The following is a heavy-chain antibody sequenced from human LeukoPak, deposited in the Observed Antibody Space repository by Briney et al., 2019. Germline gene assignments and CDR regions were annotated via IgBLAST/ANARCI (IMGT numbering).Heavy chain of an antibody. CDR2: ISGDGGTT. Sequence: GGSLRLSCAASGFTFSNYWMSWVRQAPGKGLEWVLSISGDGGTTYYADSVKGRFTISRDNSKNTLYLQMSSLRVEDSAVYYCAKGGNCSGTGCYTSWFDPWGQGTLVTVSS. J-gene: IGHJ5*02. CDR3: AKGGNCSGTGCYTSWFDP. D-gene: IGHD2-2*02. CDR1: GFTFSNYW. V-gene: IGHV3-23*01.